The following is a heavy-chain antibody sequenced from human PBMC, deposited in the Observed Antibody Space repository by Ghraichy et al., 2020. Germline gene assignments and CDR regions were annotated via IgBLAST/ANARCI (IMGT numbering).Heavy chain of an antibody. CDR1: GFTFSSYS. V-gene: IGHV3-21*01. Sequence: GGSLRLSCAASGFTFSSYSMNWVRQAPGKGLEWVSSISSSSSYIYYADSVKGRFTISRDNAKNSLYLQMNSLRAEDTAVYYCARDKSGELTGSNAFDIWGQGTMVTVSS. D-gene: IGHD3-9*01. CDR2: ISSSSSYI. J-gene: IGHJ3*02. CDR3: ARDKSGELTGSNAFDI.